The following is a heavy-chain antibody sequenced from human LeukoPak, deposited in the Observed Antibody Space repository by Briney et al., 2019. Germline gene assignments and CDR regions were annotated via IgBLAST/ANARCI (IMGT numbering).Heavy chain of an antibody. J-gene: IGHJ3*01. CDR2: ISYDGSNK. V-gene: IGHV3-30-3*01. Sequence: GRSLRLSCAASGFTFSSYAMHWVRQAPGKGLEWVAVISYDGSNKYYADSVKGRFTISRDNSKNMLYLQMNSLRAEDTAVYYCARGVSSGLRDSSGHPPHWGQGTMVTVSS. D-gene: IGHD3-22*01. CDR1: GFTFSSYA. CDR3: ARGVSSGLRDSSGHPPH.